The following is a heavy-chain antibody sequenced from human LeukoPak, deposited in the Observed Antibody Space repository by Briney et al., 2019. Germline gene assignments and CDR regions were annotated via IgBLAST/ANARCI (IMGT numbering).Heavy chain of an antibody. V-gene: IGHV4-59*01. CDR3: ARGSLGCTNGVCYRYYYYYMDV. CDR2: IYYSGST. J-gene: IGHJ6*03. Sequence: PSETLSLTCTVSGGSISSYYWSWIRQPPGKGLEWIGYIYYSGSTNYNPSLKSRVTISVDTSKNQFSLKLSSVTAADTAVYYCARGSLGCTNGVCYRYYYYYMDVWGKGTTVTVSS. CDR1: GGSISSYY. D-gene: IGHD2-8*01.